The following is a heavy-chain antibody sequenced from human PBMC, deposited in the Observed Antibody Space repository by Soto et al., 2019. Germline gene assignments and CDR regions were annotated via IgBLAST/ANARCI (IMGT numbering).Heavy chain of an antibody. Sequence: QVQLVQSGAEVKNPGASVQVSCKASGYSFTRYGIGWARPAPGQGLEWLGWINAYNGNTNYAQNLQGRLTLTTDTSTTTAYMELRSLRSNDTAIYDCAMVDVYVTPSPQDVWGQGTTVTVSS. D-gene: IGHD3-16*01. CDR3: AMVDVYVTPSPQDV. CDR2: INAYNGNT. CDR1: GYSFTRYG. V-gene: IGHV1-18*01. J-gene: IGHJ6*02.